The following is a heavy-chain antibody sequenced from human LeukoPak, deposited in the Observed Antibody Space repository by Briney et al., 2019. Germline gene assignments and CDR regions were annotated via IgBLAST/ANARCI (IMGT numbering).Heavy chain of an antibody. CDR3: AGISGSQTADY. J-gene: IGHJ4*02. Sequence: RSSETLSLTCAVYGGSFSGYYWSWIRQPPGKGLEWIGEINHSGSTNYNPSLKSRVTISVDTSKNQFSLKLSSVTAADTAVYYCAGISGSQTADYWGQGTLVTVSS. CDR2: INHSGST. CDR1: GGSFSGYY. V-gene: IGHV4-34*01. D-gene: IGHD3-10*01.